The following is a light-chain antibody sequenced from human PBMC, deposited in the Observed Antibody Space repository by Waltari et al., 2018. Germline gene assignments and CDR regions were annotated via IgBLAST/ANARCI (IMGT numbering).Light chain of an antibody. V-gene: IGLV2-14*03. Sequence: ALPHPPPLSGPPGHSTPIPFPATTTDIGASNHVPTHQQHPGKTPKVIIYEVSKRPSGVSHRFSGSKSGNTASLTISGLQADDEADYYCGSYTSSSSLDVVFGGGTELTVL. CDR3: GSYTSSSSLDVV. J-gene: IGLJ3*02. CDR1: TTDIGASNH. CDR2: EVS.